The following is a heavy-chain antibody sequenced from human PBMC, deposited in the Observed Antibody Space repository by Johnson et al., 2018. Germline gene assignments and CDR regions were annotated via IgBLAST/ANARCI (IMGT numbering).Heavy chain of an antibody. Sequence: QLVESGGGWVQPGGSLRLSCAASGFTFSSYDMHWVRQATGKGLEWVSGIGSAGDTYYPGSVKGRFTISRENAKNSLYLQMNSLRAGDKAVYSCARERYDGSGISAFDIWGQGTMVTVSS. J-gene: IGHJ3*02. V-gene: IGHV3-13*01. D-gene: IGHD3-10*01. CDR3: ARERYDGSGISAFDI. CDR1: GFTFSSYD. CDR2: IGSAGDT.